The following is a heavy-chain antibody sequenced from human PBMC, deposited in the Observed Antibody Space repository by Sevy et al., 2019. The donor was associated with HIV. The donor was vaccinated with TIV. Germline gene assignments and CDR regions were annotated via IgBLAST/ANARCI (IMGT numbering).Heavy chain of an antibody. Sequence: ASVKVSCKASGYTFTSYDINCVRQATGQGLEWMGWMNPNTDNTDYAQKFQGRVTMTRNTSISTAYMELSSLRSEDTAVYYCARGRLTGIGFDYWGQGTLVTVSS. CDR3: ARGRLTGIGFDY. J-gene: IGHJ4*02. D-gene: IGHD7-27*01. CDR1: GYTFTSYD. V-gene: IGHV1-8*01. CDR2: MNPNTDNT.